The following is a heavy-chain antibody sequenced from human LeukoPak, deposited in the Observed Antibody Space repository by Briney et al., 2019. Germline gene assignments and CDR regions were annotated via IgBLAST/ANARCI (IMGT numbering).Heavy chain of an antibody. V-gene: IGHV4-39*07. CDR3: ARRPVPVGATWFAFDI. Sequence: TPSETLSLTCAVSGDSISSSSHHWGWIRQPPGKGLEWIGEINHSGSTNYNPSLKSRVTISVDTSKNQFSLKLSSVTAADTAVYYCARRPVPVGATWFAFDIWGQGTMVTVSS. CDR2: INHSGST. D-gene: IGHD1-26*01. CDR1: GDSISSSSHH. J-gene: IGHJ3*02.